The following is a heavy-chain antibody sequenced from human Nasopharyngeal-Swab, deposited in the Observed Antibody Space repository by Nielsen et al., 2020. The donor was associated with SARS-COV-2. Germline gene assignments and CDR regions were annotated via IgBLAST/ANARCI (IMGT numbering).Heavy chain of an antibody. Sequence: GESLKISCAASGFTFSSYAMTWFRQAPGKGPEWVSTISASVIDPNYADSVKGRFTISRDNSRSTLFLQMRSLSAEDTAVYYCAKDSGLAVVAAATPAYYWGQGTLVIVSS. J-gene: IGHJ4*02. V-gene: IGHV3-23*01. D-gene: IGHD2-15*01. CDR3: AKDSGLAVVAAATPAYY. CDR1: GFTFSSYA. CDR2: ISASVIDP.